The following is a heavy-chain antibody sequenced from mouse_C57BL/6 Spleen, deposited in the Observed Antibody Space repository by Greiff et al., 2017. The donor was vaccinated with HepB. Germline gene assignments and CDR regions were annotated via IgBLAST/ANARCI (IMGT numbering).Heavy chain of an antibody. CDR2: IDPETGGT. J-gene: IGHJ3*01. Sequence: VQLVESGAELVRPGASVTLSCKASGYTFTDYEMHWVKQTPVHGLEWIGAIDPETGGTAYNQKFKGKAILTADKSSSTAYMELRSLTSEDSAVYYCTRGYYSILFAYWGQGTLVTVSA. CDR3: TRGYYSILFAY. D-gene: IGHD2-5*01. CDR1: GYTFTDYE. V-gene: IGHV1-15*01.